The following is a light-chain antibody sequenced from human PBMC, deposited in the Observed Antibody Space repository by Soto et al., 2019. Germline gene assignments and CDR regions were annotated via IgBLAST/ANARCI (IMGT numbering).Light chain of an antibody. CDR1: QSNIGADYD. CDR3: QTYDSSRFYV. V-gene: IGLV1-40*01. CDR2: CDI. J-gene: IGLJ1*01. Sequence: QSVRTQPPFVSGAPGQRVPIPLPGSQSNIGADYDFHWYKQLPRAAPKLLIYCDINRPSGVPDRFTGSKSCTSASRAITGLQAEDEAVYYCQTYDSSRFYVFGTGTKVTVL.